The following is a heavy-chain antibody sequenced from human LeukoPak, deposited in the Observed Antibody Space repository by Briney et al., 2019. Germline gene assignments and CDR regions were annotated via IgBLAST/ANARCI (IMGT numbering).Heavy chain of an antibody. D-gene: IGHD2-2*02. CDR1: GFTFSDYA. V-gene: IGHV3-64*01. J-gene: IGHJ5*02. CDR2: IANDGSSK. Sequence: GGSLRLSCAASGFTFSDYAMHWVRQAPGKGLDYVSAIANDGSSKYYANSVKGRFTISRDNSKSTLYLQMNSLRAEDTAVYYCAKDIVLVPAAIGPWFDPRGQGTLVTVSS. CDR3: AKDIVLVPAAIGPWFDP.